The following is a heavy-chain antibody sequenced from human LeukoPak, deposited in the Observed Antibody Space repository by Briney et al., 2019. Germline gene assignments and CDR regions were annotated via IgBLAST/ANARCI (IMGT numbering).Heavy chain of an antibody. CDR2: ISRSGTET. V-gene: IGHV3-23*01. D-gene: IGHD5-18*01. Sequence: GGSLRLSCAGAGFTFSNYGMSWVRQAPGKGLEWVSVISRSGTETYHADSVRGRFTISRDNAKNTLYLQMNSLRAEDTAVYYCAKDIRIQLWTPFDYWGQGTLVTVSS. CDR3: AKDIRIQLWTPFDY. CDR1: GFTFSNYG. J-gene: IGHJ4*02.